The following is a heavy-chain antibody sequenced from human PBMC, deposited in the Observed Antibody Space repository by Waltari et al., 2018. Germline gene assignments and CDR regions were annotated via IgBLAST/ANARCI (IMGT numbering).Heavy chain of an antibody. CDR3: ARPRTLTSWFDP. Sequence: QLQLQESGPGLVKPSETLSLTCTVSGGSISSSSYYWGWIRQPPGKGLEWIGSIYYSGRTYYNPSLKSRVTISVDTSKNQFSLKLSSVTAADTAVYYCARPRTLTSWFDPWGQGTLVTVSS. J-gene: IGHJ5*02. CDR1: GGSISSSSYY. CDR2: IYYSGRT. D-gene: IGHD2-2*01. V-gene: IGHV4-39*01.